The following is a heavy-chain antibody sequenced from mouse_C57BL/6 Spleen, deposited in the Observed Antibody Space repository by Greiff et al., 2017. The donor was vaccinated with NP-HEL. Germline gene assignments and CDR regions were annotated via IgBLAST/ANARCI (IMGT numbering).Heavy chain of an antibody. CDR1: GYTFTSYG. CDR2: IYPRSGNT. Sequence: QVQLQQSGAELARPGASVKLSCKASGYTFTSYGISWVKQRTGQGLEWIGEIYPRSGNTYYNEKFKGKATLTADKSSSTAYMELRSLTSEDSAVYFCASPGYYYGSPYYFDYWGQGTTLTVSS. D-gene: IGHD1-1*01. J-gene: IGHJ2*01. CDR3: ASPGYYYGSPYYFDY. V-gene: IGHV1-81*01.